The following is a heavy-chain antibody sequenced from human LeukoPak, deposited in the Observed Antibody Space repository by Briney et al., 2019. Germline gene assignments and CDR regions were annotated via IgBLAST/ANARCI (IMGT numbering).Heavy chain of an antibody. D-gene: IGHD3-9*01. CDR1: GGSINSGGYY. Sequence: SETLSLTCTVSGGSINSGGYYWSWIRQHPGKGLEWIGYIYYSGSTYYNPSLKSRVTISVDTSKNQFSLKLSSVTAADTALYYWEKTSYDILTGYRPFDYWGQGTLVTVSS. CDR3: EKTSYDILTGYRPFDY. CDR2: IYYSGST. J-gene: IGHJ4*02. V-gene: IGHV4-31*03.